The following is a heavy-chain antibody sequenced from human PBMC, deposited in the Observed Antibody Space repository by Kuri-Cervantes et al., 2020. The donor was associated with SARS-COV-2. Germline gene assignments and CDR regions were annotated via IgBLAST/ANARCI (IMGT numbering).Heavy chain of an antibody. CDR2: ISTSGGST. CDR3: AKEMGYCISTTCPIDY. Sequence: GGSLRLSCAASGFTFSNYAMSWVRQAPGKGLEWVSTISTSGGSTYYADSVKGRFTISRDNSKNTLYLQMNSLRAEDTAVCYCAKEMGYCISTTCPIDYWGQGTLVTVSS. J-gene: IGHJ4*02. V-gene: IGHV3-23*01. CDR1: GFTFSNYA. D-gene: IGHD2-2*01.